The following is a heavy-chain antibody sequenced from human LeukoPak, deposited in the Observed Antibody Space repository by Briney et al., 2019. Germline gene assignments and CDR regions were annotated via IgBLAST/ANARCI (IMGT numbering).Heavy chain of an antibody. J-gene: IGHJ3*02. CDR1: GGSFSGYY. Sequence: TSETLSLTCAVYGGSFSGYYWSWIRQPAGKGLEWIGRIYTSGSTNYNPSLKSRVTMSVDTSKNQFSLKLSSVTAADTAVYYCARDQRSYGSGSYRRNDAFDIWGQGTMVTVSS. CDR3: ARDQRSYGSGSYRRNDAFDI. D-gene: IGHD3-10*01. CDR2: IYTSGST. V-gene: IGHV4-4*07.